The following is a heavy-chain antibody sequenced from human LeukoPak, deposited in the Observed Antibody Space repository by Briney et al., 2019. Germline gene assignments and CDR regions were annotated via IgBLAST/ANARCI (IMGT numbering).Heavy chain of an antibody. CDR3: AKGGLWGNPFDY. V-gene: IGHV3-43*02. CDR2: ISGDGGST. CDR1: GFTFDDYA. D-gene: IGHD3-16*01. Sequence: GGSLRLSCAASGFTFDDYAMHWVRQAPGKGLEWVSLISGDGGSTYYADSVKGRFTISRDNSKNTLYVQMNSLRAEDTAVYYCAKGGLWGNPFDYWGQGTLVTVSS. J-gene: IGHJ4*02.